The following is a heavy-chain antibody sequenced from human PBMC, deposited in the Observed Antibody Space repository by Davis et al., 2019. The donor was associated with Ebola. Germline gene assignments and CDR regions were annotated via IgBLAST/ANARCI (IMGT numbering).Heavy chain of an antibody. CDR3: AGAGYSSGWNFAS. CDR2: IYHSGST. CDR1: GGSISSYY. Sequence: MPSETLSLTCTVSGGSISSYYWSWIRQPPGKGLEWIGNIYHSGSTNYNPSLKSRVTISVDTSKNQFSLKLSSVTAADTAVYFCAGAGYSSGWNFASWGQGTLVTVSS. D-gene: IGHD6-19*01. J-gene: IGHJ4*02. V-gene: IGHV4-59*01.